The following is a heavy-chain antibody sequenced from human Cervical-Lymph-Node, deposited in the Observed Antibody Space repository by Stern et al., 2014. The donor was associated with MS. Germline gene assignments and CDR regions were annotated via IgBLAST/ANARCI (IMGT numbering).Heavy chain of an antibody. Sequence: VQLVESGPGLVKPSQTLSLTCTVSGGSISSGGYYWSWLRQHPGKGLEWLGYIYYSGSTYYNPSLKSLVTISVDTSKNQFSLKLSSVTAADTAVYYCARLYYYDSSGYSYYFDYWGQGTLVTVSS. CDR3: ARLYYYDSSGYSYYFDY. CDR1: GGSISSGGYY. CDR2: IYYSGST. D-gene: IGHD3-22*01. V-gene: IGHV4-31*01. J-gene: IGHJ4*02.